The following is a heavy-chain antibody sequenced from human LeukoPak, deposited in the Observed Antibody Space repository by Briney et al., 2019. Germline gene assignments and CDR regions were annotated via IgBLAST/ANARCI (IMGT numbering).Heavy chain of an antibody. CDR1: GGSFSGYY. CDR3: ARGPRYYDILTGYRTWYFNL. D-gene: IGHD3-9*01. Sequence: PSETLSLTCAVYGGSFSGYYWSWIRQPPGKGLEWIGEINHSGSANYTPSLKSRVTISVDTSKNKFSLKLSSVTAGDTAVYYCARGPRYYDILTGYRTWYFNLWGRGTLVTVSS. CDR2: INHSGSA. J-gene: IGHJ2*01. V-gene: IGHV4-34*01.